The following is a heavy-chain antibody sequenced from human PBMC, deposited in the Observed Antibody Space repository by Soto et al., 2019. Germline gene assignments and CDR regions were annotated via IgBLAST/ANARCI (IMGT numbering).Heavy chain of an antibody. V-gene: IGHV1-3*01. CDR3: ARGIYGSSGYYYVKVWYYFDF. J-gene: IGHJ4*02. D-gene: IGHD3-22*01. Sequence: ASVKVSCKASGYTFTSYDMHWVRQAPGQRLEWMGWINAGSGNTKYSQKFQGRVTITRDTSASTAYMELSSLRSEDTAVYYCARGIYGSSGYYYVKVWYYFDFWGQGTLVTVSS. CDR1: GYTFTSYD. CDR2: INAGSGNT.